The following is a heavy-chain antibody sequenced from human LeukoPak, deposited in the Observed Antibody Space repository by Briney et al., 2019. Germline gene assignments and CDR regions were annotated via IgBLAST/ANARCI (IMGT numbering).Heavy chain of an antibody. CDR1: GFTFGDYA. J-gene: IGHJ4*02. V-gene: IGHV3-49*04. Sequence: GGSLRLSCTASGFTFGDYAMSWVRQAPGKGLEWVGFIRSKAYGGTTEYAASVKGRFTISRDDSKSIAYLQMNSLKTEDTAVYYCTNYESDYWGQGTLVTVSS. CDR3: TNYESDY. CDR2: IRSKAYGGTT. D-gene: IGHD1-7*01.